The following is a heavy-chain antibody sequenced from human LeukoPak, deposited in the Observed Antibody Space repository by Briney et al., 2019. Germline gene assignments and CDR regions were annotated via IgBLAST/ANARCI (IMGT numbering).Heavy chain of an antibody. CDR2: ISSSSSYI. D-gene: IGHD4-11*01. CDR3: AKRSGHSTTAPNFDY. CDR1: GFTFSDYY. Sequence: PGGSLRLSCAASGFTFSDYYMTWIRQAPGKGLEWVSSISSSSSYIYYADSVKGRFTISRDNAKNSLYLQMNSLRAEDTAVYFCAKRSGHSTTAPNFDYWGQGTLVTVSS. V-gene: IGHV3-11*03. J-gene: IGHJ4*02.